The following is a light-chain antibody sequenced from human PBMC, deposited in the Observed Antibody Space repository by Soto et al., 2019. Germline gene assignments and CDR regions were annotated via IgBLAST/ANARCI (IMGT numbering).Light chain of an antibody. Sequence: ESVLTQSPGTLSLSPGERATLSCRASQSVSSSYLAWYQQKPGQAPRLLIYATSYRATGIPDRFSGGGSGTDFTLTISRLEPEDFAVYYCQQYGSSITLGGGTKVEIK. V-gene: IGKV3-20*01. CDR2: ATS. J-gene: IGKJ4*01. CDR3: QQYGSSIT. CDR1: QSVSSSY.